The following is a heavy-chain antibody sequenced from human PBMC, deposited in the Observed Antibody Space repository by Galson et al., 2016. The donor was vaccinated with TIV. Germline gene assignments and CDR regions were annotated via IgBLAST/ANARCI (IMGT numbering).Heavy chain of an antibody. J-gene: IGHJ1*01. CDR2: INPNSGGT. CDR1: GYTFTDYY. Sequence: SVKVSCKASGYTFTDYYIHWVRQAPGRGPEWMGWINPNSGGTNSARKFEGRVTLTRDSSISTVYMELMRLRSDDTAVYYCARDVLRAPSNEVIPAAEPLDHWGQGTLVTVSS. CDR3: ARDVLRAPSNEVIPAAEPLDH. V-gene: IGHV1-2*02. D-gene: IGHD2-2*01.